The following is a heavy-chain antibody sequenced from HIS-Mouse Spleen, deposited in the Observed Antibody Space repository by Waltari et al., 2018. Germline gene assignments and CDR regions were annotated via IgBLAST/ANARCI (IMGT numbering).Heavy chain of an antibody. CDR3: ARDRVELGLDY. V-gene: IGHV4-59*01. J-gene: IGHJ4*02. Sequence: QVQLQESGPGLVKPSETLSLTCTVSGCSISSYYWSWIRQPPGKGLEWIGYIYYSGSTNYTPSLKSRVTISVDTSKNQFSLKLSSVTAADTAVYYCARDRVELGLDYWGQGTLVTVSS. CDR2: IYYSGST. CDR1: GCSISSYY. D-gene: IGHD7-27*01.